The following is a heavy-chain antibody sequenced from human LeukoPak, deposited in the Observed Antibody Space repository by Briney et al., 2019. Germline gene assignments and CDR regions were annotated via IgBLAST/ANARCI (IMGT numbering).Heavy chain of an antibody. CDR3: ARDGYDSSGYSIDY. J-gene: IGHJ4*02. CDR1: GFTFSSYA. V-gene: IGHV3-66*01. D-gene: IGHD3-22*01. Sequence: GGSLRLSCAASGFTFSSYAMHWVRQAPGKGLEWVSVIYSGGSTYYADSVKGRFTISRDNSKNTLYLQMNSLRAEDTAVYYCARDGYDSSGYSIDYWGQGTLVTVSS. CDR2: IYSGGST.